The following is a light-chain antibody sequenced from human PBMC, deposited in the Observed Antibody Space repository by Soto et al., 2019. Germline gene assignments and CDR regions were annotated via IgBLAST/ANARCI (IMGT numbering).Light chain of an antibody. J-gene: IGLJ1*01. CDR3: SSYTISSTPV. Sequence: QSALTQPASVSGSPGQSITISCTGTSSDVGAYSYVSWYQQHPGKAPKLMIYEVSNRPSGVSNPFSGSKSGNTASLAISGLQAEDEADYYCSSYTISSTPVFGTGTKVTVL. V-gene: IGLV2-14*01. CDR2: EVS. CDR1: SSDVGAYSY.